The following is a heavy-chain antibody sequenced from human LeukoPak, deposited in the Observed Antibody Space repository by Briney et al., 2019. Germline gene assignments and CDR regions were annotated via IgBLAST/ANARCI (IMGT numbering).Heavy chain of an antibody. J-gene: IGHJ3*01. V-gene: IGHV3-23*01. Sequence: GGSLRLSCDASGFTFSAYVMSWVRQAPGKGLDWVSSITGNGVITYYADSVKGRFTISRDKSKNTLYLQMNSLRPEDTALYFCAKDKFGSGYQLNAAFDVWGQGTMVIVSS. D-gene: IGHD5-12*01. CDR2: ITGNGVIT. CDR1: GFTFSAYV. CDR3: AKDKFGSGYQLNAAFDV.